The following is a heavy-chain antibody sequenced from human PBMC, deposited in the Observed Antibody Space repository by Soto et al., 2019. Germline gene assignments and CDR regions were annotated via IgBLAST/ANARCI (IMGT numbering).Heavy chain of an antibody. CDR1: EVTFDDYA. J-gene: IGHJ4*02. V-gene: IGHV3-9*01. CDR2: ITSNSANI. D-gene: IGHD1-26*01. CDR3: ARGRPLVPLGYYFDY. Sequence: EVQLVESAGGLVHPGRSLRLSCAASEVTFDDYAIYWVRQAPRKGLEWVSGITSNSANIDYADSVKGRFTISTHNAKYTLYLQMSSLSPEDTAIYFCARGRPLVPLGYYFDYCCQGTLVTVSS.